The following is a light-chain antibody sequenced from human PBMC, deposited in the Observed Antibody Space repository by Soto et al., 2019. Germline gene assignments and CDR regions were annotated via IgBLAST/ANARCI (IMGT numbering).Light chain of an antibody. V-gene: IGKV3-15*01. J-gene: IGKJ1*01. CDR1: QRVSTP. CDR2: GAS. CDR3: QQYDSWPRT. Sequence: EIVMTQSPATLSVSPGERATISCRASQRVSTPLDWYQHKPGQAPRLLMYGASTRDTGVPARFSGSGSGTEFTLTISSLQSEDFAVYYCQQYDSWPRTFGQGTKVEIK.